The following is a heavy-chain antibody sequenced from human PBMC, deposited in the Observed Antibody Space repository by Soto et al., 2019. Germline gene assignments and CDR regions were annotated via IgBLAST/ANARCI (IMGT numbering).Heavy chain of an antibody. V-gene: IGHV3-15*01. D-gene: IGHD1-26*01. CDR2: IKSKTAGGTT. J-gene: IGHJ4*02. Sequence: EVQLVESGGGLVKPGGSLRLSCAASGFTFSNAWMSWVRQAPGKGLEWVGRIKSKTAGGTTDYAAPVKGRFTISRDDSTNTLYLQMNSLKTEDTAVYYCTTGHLSWELPDFDYWGQGTLVTVSS. CDR3: TTGHLSWELPDFDY. CDR1: GFTFSNAW.